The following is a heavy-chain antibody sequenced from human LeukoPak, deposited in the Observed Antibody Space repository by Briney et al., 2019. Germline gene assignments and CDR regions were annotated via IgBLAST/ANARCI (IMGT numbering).Heavy chain of an antibody. CDR3: ARAVAYDPYNWFDP. J-gene: IGHJ5*02. V-gene: IGHV1-18*01. D-gene: IGHD6-19*01. CDR2: ISAYNGNT. Sequence: ASVKVSCKASGYTFTSYGISWVRQAPGRGLEWMGWISAYNGNTNYAQKLQGRVTMTTDTSTSTAYMELRSLRSDDTAVYYCARAVAYDPYNWFDPWGQGTLDTVSS. CDR1: GYTFTSYG.